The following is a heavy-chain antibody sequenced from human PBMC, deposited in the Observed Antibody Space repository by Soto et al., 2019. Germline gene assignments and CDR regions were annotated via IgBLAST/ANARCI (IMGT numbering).Heavy chain of an antibody. CDR3: ASLDYDILTGYPGYFDY. D-gene: IGHD3-9*01. CDR1: GGTFSSYT. CDR2: IIPILGIA. V-gene: IGHV1-69*02. J-gene: IGHJ4*02. Sequence: SVKVSCKASGGTFSSYTISWVRQAPGQGLEWMGRIIPILGIANYAQKFQGRVTITADKSTSTAYMELSSLRSEDTAVYYCASLDYDILTGYPGYFDYWGQGTLVTVSS.